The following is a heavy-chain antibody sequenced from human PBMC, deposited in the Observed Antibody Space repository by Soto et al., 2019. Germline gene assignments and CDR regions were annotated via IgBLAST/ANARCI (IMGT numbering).Heavy chain of an antibody. Sequence: SETLSLTCSVSGASIRRYYWHWIRQPPGKGLEWIGYVYTSDYTRYSSSLQSRVTISRDDAKSSLYLQLNSLRDEDTAVYYGVRDRDWAFDIWGQGTMVTVSS. CDR2: VYTSDYT. D-gene: IGHD3-9*01. V-gene: IGHV4-4*08. J-gene: IGHJ3*02. CDR3: VRDRDWAFDI. CDR1: GASIRRYY.